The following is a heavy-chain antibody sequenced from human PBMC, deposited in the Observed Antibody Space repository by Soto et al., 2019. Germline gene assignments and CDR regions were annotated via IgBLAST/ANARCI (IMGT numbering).Heavy chain of an antibody. CDR2: IYYSGST. J-gene: IGHJ5*02. Sequence: SETLSLTCTVSGGSISSYYWSWIRQPPGKGLEWIGYIYYSGSTNYNPSLKSRVTISVATSKNQFSLKLSSVTAADTAVYYCARALVVVPAAIFDPWGQGTLVTVSS. V-gene: IGHV4-59*01. D-gene: IGHD2-2*01. CDR1: GGSISSYY. CDR3: ARALVVVPAAIFDP.